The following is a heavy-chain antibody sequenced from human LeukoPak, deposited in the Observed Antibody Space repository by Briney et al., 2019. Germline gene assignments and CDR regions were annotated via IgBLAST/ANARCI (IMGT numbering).Heavy chain of an antibody. V-gene: IGHV4-34*01. D-gene: IGHD5-24*01. Sequence: SETLSLTCAVYGGSFSGYYWSWIRQPPGKGLEWIGEINHSGSTNYNPSLKSRVTISVDTSKNQFSLKLSSVTAADTAVYYCARGRRWLQLFDYWGQGTLVTVSS. CDR2: INHSGST. CDR3: ARGRRWLQLFDY. J-gene: IGHJ4*02. CDR1: GGSFSGYY.